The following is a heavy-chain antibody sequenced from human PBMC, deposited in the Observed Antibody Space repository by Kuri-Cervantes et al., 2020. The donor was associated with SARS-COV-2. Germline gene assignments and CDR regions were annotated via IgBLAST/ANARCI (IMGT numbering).Heavy chain of an antibody. D-gene: IGHD3-10*01. CDR1: GFSFSTYY. J-gene: IGHJ3*02. CDR2: ISSGGTYT. CDR3: ARDFRFGELTPIDAFDI. Sequence: GGSLRLSCAVSGFSFSTYYMIWVRQAPGKGLEWVSSISSGGTYTHYADSVKGRFTISRDNSKNTLYLQMNSLRAEDTAVYYCARDFRFGELTPIDAFDIWGQGTMVTVSS. V-gene: IGHV3-21*01.